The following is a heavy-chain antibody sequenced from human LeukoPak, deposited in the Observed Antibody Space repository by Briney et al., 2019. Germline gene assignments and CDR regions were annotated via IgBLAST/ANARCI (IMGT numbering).Heavy chain of an antibody. CDR2: IYYSGST. CDR3: ARVRLYGIAAAGTNYFDY. CDR1: GGSISSSSYX. Sequence: SETLSLTCTVSGGSISSSSYXWGXXRQPPGKGLEXIGSIYYSGSTYYNPSLKSRVTISVDTSKNQFSLKLSSVTAADTAVYYCARVRLYGIAAAGTNYFDYWGQGTLVTVSS. J-gene: IGHJ4*02. V-gene: IGHV4-39*01. D-gene: IGHD6-13*01.